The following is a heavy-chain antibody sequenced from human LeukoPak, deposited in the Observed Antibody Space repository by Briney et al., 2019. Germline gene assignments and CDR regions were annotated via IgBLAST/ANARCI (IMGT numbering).Heavy chain of an antibody. CDR1: GFIFSSYW. V-gene: IGHV3-7*01. Sequence: PGGSLRLSCAVSGFIFSSYWMTWVRQAPGKGLEWVANIKEDGSEKYYVESVKGRFSISRDNAKNSLYLQMNSLRAEDTAVYYCGRAMGAAGHELPVDYWGQGILVTASS. CDR2: IKEDGSEK. CDR3: GRAMGAAGHELPVDY. J-gene: IGHJ4*02. D-gene: IGHD6-13*01.